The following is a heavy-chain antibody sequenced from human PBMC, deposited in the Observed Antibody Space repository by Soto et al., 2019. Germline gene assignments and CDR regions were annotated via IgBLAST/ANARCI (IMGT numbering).Heavy chain of an antibody. CDR1: GHTFTSYY. CDR3: ARELSGTGWFDP. D-gene: IGHD3-10*01. Sequence: QVQVVQSGAEVREPGASAKLSCKASGHTFTSYYIHWVRQAPGQGLEWMGAINPTGDATSYAQRLQGRVTMTKDVSTSTVCMELSSLTSDDTAIYYCARELSGTGWFDPWGQGTLVTVAS. V-gene: IGHV1-46*04. J-gene: IGHJ5*02. CDR2: INPTGDAT.